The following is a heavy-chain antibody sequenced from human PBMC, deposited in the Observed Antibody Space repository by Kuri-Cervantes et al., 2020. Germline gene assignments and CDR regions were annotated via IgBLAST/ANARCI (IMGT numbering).Heavy chain of an antibody. D-gene: IGHD2-15*01. V-gene: IGHV1-18*01. Sequence: ASVKVSCKASGYTFTSYGISWVRQAPGQGLEWMGWISAYNGNTNYAQKLQCRVTMTTDTSTSTAYMELRSLRSDDTAVYYCARVDYCSGGSCYSPRAFDYWGQGTLVTVSS. CDR2: ISAYNGNT. CDR1: GYTFTSYG. J-gene: IGHJ4*02. CDR3: ARVDYCSGGSCYSPRAFDY.